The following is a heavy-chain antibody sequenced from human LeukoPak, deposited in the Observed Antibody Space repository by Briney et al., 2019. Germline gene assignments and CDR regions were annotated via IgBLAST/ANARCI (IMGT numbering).Heavy chain of an antibody. D-gene: IGHD2-21*01. CDR3: ARDSYSLSAALYYYYYMDV. CDR2: IYTSGST. J-gene: IGHJ6*03. V-gene: IGHV4-61*09. CDR1: GGSIGSGSYY. Sequence: PSQTLSLTCTVSGGSIGSGSYYWSWIRQPAGKGLEWIGHIYTSGSTNYNPSLKSRVTISVDTSKNQFSLKLSSVTAADTAVYYCARDSYSLSAALYYYYYMDVWGKGTTVTVSS.